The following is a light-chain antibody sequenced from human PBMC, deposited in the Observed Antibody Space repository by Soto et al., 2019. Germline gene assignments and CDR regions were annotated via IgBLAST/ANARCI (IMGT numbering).Light chain of an antibody. CDR3: QQSNSPPYT. V-gene: IGKV1-39*01. Sequence: DIPMTQSPSSLSASVGDRVTITCRSTQTINNNLNWYQQKAGKAPELLIYAASNLKRGVPSRFSGRGSGTDFTLTISTLQPEDFATYHCQQSNSPPYTFGQGTKLEIK. CDR1: QTINNN. CDR2: AAS. J-gene: IGKJ2*01.